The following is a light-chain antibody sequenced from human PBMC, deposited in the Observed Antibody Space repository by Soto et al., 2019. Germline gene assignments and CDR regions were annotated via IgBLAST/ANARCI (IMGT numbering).Light chain of an antibody. J-gene: IGKJ1*01. V-gene: IGKV1-12*01. CDR3: QQYGDSPT. CDR1: QGISSW. Sequence: DLQMTQSPSSVSASVGDRVTITCRASQGISSWLAWYQQKPGKAPKLLIYKASTLKSGVPSRFSGSGSGTDFTLTISRLEPEDFAVYYCQQYGDSPTFGQGTKVDIK. CDR2: KAS.